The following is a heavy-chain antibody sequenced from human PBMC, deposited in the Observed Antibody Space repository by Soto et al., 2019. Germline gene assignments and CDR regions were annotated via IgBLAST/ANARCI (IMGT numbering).Heavy chain of an antibody. D-gene: IGHD6-6*01. CDR1: RYTFTSYY. CDR3: ARDPSLAAPAYYYGMDV. J-gene: IGHJ6*02. Sequence: ASVKVSCKASRYTFTSYYMHWVRQAPGQGLEWMGITNPSGGSTSYAQKFQGRVTMTRDTSTSTVYMELSSLRSEDTAVYYCARDPSLAAPAYYYGMDVWGQGTTVTVSS. V-gene: IGHV1-46*01. CDR2: TNPSGGST.